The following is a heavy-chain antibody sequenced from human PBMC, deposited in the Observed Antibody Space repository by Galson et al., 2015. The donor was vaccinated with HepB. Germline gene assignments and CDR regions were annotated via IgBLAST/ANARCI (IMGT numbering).Heavy chain of an antibody. V-gene: IGHV3-21*04. D-gene: IGHD3-3*01. CDR1: GFTFSSYS. J-gene: IGHJ4*02. Sequence: SLRLSCAASGFTFSSYSMNWVRQAPGKGLEWVSSISSSSSYIYYADSVKGRFTISRDNSKNSLYLQMNSLRTEDTALYYCAKGGRNDFWSGRQNDYFDYWGQGTLVTVSS. CDR3: AKGGRNDFWSGRQNDYFDY. CDR2: ISSSSSYI.